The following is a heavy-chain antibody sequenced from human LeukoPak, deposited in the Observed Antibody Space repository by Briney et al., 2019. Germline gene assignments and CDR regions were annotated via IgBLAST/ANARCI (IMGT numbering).Heavy chain of an antibody. CDR3: TRPYSSGWYY. D-gene: IGHD6-19*01. V-gene: IGHV3-73*01. CDR2: IRSKANSYAT. Sequence: GGSLRFSWQAPGLTLMGSAFPWFAKPSGKGRNWVGRIRSKANSYATAYAASVKGRFTISRDDSKNTAYLQMNSLKAEDTAVYYCTRPYSSGWYYWGQGTLVTVSS. CDR1: GLTLMGSA. J-gene: IGHJ4*02.